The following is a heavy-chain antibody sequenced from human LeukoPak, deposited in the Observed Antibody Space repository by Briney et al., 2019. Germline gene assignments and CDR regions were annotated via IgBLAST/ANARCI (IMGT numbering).Heavy chain of an antibody. CDR3: AKARYSGYDPYFDY. V-gene: IGHV3-23*01. J-gene: IGHJ4*02. CDR1: GFTFSSYE. Sequence: GGSLRLSCAASGFTFSSYEMSWVRQAPGKGLQWVSAISGSGGSTYYADSVKGRFTISRDNSKNTLYLQMNSLRAEDTAVYYCAKARYSGYDPYFDYWGQGTLVTVSS. D-gene: IGHD5-12*01. CDR2: ISGSGGST.